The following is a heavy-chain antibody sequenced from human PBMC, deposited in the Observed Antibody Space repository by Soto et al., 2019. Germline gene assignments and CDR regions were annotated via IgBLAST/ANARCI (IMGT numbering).Heavy chain of an antibody. V-gene: IGHV3-72*01. D-gene: IGHD3-16*01. CDR2: TANKRSGYTT. CDR1: GFTSSDHY. Sequence: EVELVESGGGLVQAGGSLRVSCGVSGFTSSDHYMDWVRQAPGKGLEWVGRTANKRSGYTTEYAASVKGRFIISRDDSKNSVYLQMNSLKIEYAAVYYCARAGFGHGLDVWSQGTTVTVSS. CDR3: ARAGFGHGLDV. J-gene: IGHJ6*02.